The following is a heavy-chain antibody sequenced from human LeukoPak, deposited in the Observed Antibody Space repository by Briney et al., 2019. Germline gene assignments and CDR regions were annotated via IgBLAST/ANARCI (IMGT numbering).Heavy chain of an antibody. CDR2: IESDGRT. V-gene: IGHV3-74*01. Sequence: PGGSLRLSCAASGFTVSSRWMHWVRHVPGKGLVSVSRIESDGRTAYADSVKGRFIISRDNAKNTLYLQMNSLRVEDTAVYYCARDGRGPDYWGQGTLVTVSS. D-gene: IGHD3/OR15-3a*01. CDR3: ARDGRGPDY. CDR1: GFTVSSRW. J-gene: IGHJ4*02.